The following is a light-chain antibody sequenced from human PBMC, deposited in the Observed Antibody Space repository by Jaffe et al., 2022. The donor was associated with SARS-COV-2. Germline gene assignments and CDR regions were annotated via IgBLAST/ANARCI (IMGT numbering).Light chain of an antibody. V-gene: IGKV3-20*01. CDR3: QQYGSSPRT. CDR2: GAS. CDR1: QSVSSNH. Sequence: EIVLTQSPGTLSLSPGERATLSCRASQSVSSNHLAWYQQKPGQAPRLLIYGASGRATGIPDRFSGSGSGTDFTLTISRLEPEDFAVYYCQQYGSSPRTFGQGTKLEIK. J-gene: IGKJ2*02.